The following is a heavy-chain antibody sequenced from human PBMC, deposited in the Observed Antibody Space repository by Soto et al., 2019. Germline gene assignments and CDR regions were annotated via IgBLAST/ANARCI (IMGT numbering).Heavy chain of an antibody. CDR3: ASQLGYDSSGYYSKDY. CDR2: MNPNSGNT. J-gene: IGHJ4*02. D-gene: IGHD3-22*01. Sequence: QVQLVQSGAEVKKPGASVKVSCKASGYTFTSYDINWVRQATGQGLEWMGWMNPNSGNTGYAQKFQGRVTMTRNTSISTAYMERSSLRSEDTAVYYCASQLGYDSSGYYSKDYWGQGTLVTVSS. CDR1: GYTFTSYD. V-gene: IGHV1-8*01.